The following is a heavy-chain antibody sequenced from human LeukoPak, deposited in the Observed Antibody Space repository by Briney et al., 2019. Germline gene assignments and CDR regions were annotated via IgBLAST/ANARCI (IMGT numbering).Heavy chain of an antibody. Sequence: GGSLRLSCAACGFTFSGSARHWVRQASGKGLEWVGRIRSKANSYATAYTASVKGRFTISRDDSKNTAYLQMNSLKTEDTAVYYCTRSHPIRNYGDYEVDIWGQGTMVTVSS. J-gene: IGHJ3*02. CDR2: IRSKANSYAT. V-gene: IGHV3-73*01. D-gene: IGHD4-17*01. CDR3: TRSHPIRNYGDYEVDI. CDR1: GFTFSGSA.